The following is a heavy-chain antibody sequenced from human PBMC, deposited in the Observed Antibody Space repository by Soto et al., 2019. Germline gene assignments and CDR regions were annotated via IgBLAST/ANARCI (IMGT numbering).Heavy chain of an antibody. CDR2: MFHSGST. V-gene: IGHV4-4*02. CDR3: ARTYHYDSSGYLYYFDY. Sequence: QVQLQESGPGLVKPSGTLSLTCAVSGGSISSNDWWTWLRQPPGKGLEWIAEMFHSGSTNYNPSLTSPGTMSVDKSKNQFSLKLSSVTAADTAVYYCARTYHYDSSGYLYYFDYWGQGTLVTVSS. CDR1: GGSISSNDW. D-gene: IGHD3-22*01. J-gene: IGHJ4*02.